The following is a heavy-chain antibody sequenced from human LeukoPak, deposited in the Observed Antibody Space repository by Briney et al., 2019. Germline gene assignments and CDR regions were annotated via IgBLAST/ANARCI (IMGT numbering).Heavy chain of an antibody. D-gene: IGHD1-26*01. Sequence: GGSLRLSCAASGFIYNTYCMHWVRQAPGKGLEWVAFIRPEGSDKEYPDSVKGRFTISRDNSKNKLYIQMNTLRPEDTAVYYCGNHDSASDYWCQGTLLAVSS. CDR3: GNHDSASDY. CDR2: IRPEGSDK. CDR1: GFIYNTYC. J-gene: IGHJ4*02. V-gene: IGHV3-30*02.